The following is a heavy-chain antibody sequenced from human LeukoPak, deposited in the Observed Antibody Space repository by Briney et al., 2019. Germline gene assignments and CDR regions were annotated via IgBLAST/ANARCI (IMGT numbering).Heavy chain of an antibody. Sequence: GRSLILSCAASGFTFSSYGMHWVRQAPGKGLEWVAVIWYDGSNKYYADSVKGRFTISRDNSKNTLYLQMNSLRAEDTAVYYCARDAYYDFWSGYSDAPYFDYWGQGTLVTVSS. CDR2: IWYDGSNK. D-gene: IGHD3-3*01. V-gene: IGHV3-33*01. CDR1: GFTFSSYG. J-gene: IGHJ4*02. CDR3: ARDAYYDFWSGYSDAPYFDY.